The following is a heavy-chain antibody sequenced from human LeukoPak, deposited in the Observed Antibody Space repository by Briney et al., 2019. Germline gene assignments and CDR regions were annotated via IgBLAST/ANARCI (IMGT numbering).Heavy chain of an antibody. CDR2: IYPGDSDT. J-gene: IGHJ3*02. CDR1: GCSFTSYW. D-gene: IGHD6-19*01. CDR3: ARQRWLAADAFDI. V-gene: IGHV5-51*01. Sequence: GESLKISLKGSGCSFTSYWIGWVRQMPGKGLEWMGIIYPGDSDTRYSPSFQGQVTISADKSISTAYLQWSSLKASDSAMYYCARQRWLAADAFDIWGQGTMVTVSS.